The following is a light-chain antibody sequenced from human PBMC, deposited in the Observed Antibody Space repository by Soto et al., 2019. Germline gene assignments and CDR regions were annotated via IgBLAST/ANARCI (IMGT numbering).Light chain of an antibody. V-gene: IGLV2-14*01. CDR1: SSDVGGYDA. J-gene: IGLJ1*01. CDR2: EVS. CDR3: SSYRRGSAPYV. Sequence: QSALTQPASVSGSPGQSITISCTGTSSDVGGYDAVAWYQQYPGKAPKLMIYEVSNRLSGISDRFSGSKSGNTASLTISGLQAADEAGYYCSSYRRGSAPYVFGTGTKLTVL.